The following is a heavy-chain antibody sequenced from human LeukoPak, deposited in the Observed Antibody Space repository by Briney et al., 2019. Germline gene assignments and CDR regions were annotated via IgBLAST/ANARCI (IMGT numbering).Heavy chain of an antibody. V-gene: IGHV3-23*01. J-gene: IGHJ3*02. Sequence: PGGSLRLSCAASGFTFSSYAMSWVRQAPGKGLEWVSAISGSGGSTYYADSVKGRFTISRDNSKNTLYLQMNSLRAEDTAVYYCAKDAREGARYYYDSSGYYLRSAFDIWGQGTMVTVSS. CDR3: AKDAREGARYYYDSSGYYLRSAFDI. CDR2: ISGSGGST. D-gene: IGHD3-22*01. CDR1: GFTFSSYA.